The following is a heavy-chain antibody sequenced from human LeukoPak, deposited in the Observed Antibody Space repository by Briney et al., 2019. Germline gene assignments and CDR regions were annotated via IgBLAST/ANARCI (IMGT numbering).Heavy chain of an antibody. CDR1: VFTFTGYY. J-gene: IGHJ4*02. CDR3: ARDTYGGNWSLGY. D-gene: IGHD4-23*01. CDR2: VNPNSGGT. V-gene: IGHV1-2*02. Sequence: ASVKVSCKASVFTFTGYYMHWVRQAPGQGLEWMGWVNPNSGGTKYAQKFQGRVSMTSDTSISTAYMELSRLTSDDTAVYYCARDTYGGNWSLGYWGQGTLVAVSS.